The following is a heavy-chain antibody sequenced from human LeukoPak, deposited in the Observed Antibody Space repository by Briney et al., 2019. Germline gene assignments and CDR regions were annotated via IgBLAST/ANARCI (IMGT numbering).Heavy chain of an antibody. CDR1: GYTFTDYY. CDR3: AREYYDSSGLKHAFDI. V-gene: IGHV1-2*02. J-gene: IGHJ3*02. Sequence: EASVKVSCKTSGYTFTDYYIHWVRQAPGQGLEWMGCIDPDSGGAKSPQRFQGRVTVTRDTSITTAYMELSRLSFDDTAVYYCAREYYDSSGLKHAFDIRGQGTMVTVSS. CDR2: IDPDSGGA. D-gene: IGHD3-22*01.